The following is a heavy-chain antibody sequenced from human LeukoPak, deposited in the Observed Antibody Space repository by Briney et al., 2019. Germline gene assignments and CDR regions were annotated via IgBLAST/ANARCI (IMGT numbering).Heavy chain of an antibody. CDR1: GGSISSYY. CDR3: ARDSSRGWYDYYYMDV. V-gene: IGHV4-59*01. CDR2: IYYSGST. D-gene: IGHD6-19*01. Sequence: SETLSLTCTVSGGSISSYYWSWVRQPPGTGLEWIGYIYYSGSTNYNPSLKSRVTISVDTSKNQFSLKLSSVTAADTAVYYCARDSSRGWYDYYYMDVWCKGTTVTVSS. J-gene: IGHJ6*03.